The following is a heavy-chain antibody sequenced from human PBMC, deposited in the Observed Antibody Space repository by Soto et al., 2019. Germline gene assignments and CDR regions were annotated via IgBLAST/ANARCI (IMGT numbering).Heavy chain of an antibody. J-gene: IGHJ6*02. CDR1: GGSIGTGDYS. CDR3: ARDDGCSSSSCYLDV. D-gene: IGHD2-2*01. V-gene: IGHV4-30-4*01. CDR2: IYPIGST. Sequence: ASETLSLTCTVSGGSIGTGDYSWNWIRQPPGKGPEWVGYIYPIGSTHYNPSLKSRLNISMDTSKNQLSLRLSSVTAADTAVYYCARDDGCSSSSCYLDVWGQGTTVTVSS.